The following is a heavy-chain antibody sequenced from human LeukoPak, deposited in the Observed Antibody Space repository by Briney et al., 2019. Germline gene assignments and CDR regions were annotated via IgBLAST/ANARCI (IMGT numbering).Heavy chain of an antibody. CDR2: ISWNSDAI. D-gene: IGHD3-9*01. Sequence: SPRLSCEASGFAFGEFAMAWVRQGPGKGLEWGAGISWNSDAIGYADSVRGRLTISRGNARRSTYLQMNSLRVEDTAFYYCVKGRTTRYLDWLYRTGGDFDFWGQGVVVTVSS. CDR3: VKGRTTRYLDWLYRTGGDFDF. CDR1: GFAFGEFA. J-gene: IGHJ4*02. V-gene: IGHV3-9*01.